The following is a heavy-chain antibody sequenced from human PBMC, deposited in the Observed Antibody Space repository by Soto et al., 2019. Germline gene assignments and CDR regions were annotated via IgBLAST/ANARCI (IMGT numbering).Heavy chain of an antibody. CDR3: AKGSSSSYYYYYGMDV. D-gene: IGHD6-13*01. Sequence: PGGSLRLSCAASGFTFSSYAMSWVRQAPGKGLEWVSAISGSGGSTYYADSVKGRFTISRDNSKNTLYLQMNSLRAEDTAVYYCAKGSSSSYYYYYGMDVWGQGTTVTVSS. CDR2: ISGSGGST. V-gene: IGHV3-23*01. J-gene: IGHJ6*02. CDR1: GFTFSSYA.